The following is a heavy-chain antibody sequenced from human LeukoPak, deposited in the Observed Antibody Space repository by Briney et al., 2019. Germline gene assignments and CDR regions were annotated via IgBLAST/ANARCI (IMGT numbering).Heavy chain of an antibody. V-gene: IGHV1-18*01. D-gene: IGHD2-21*02. CDR3: ARSCGGVCYTPLLRYGMDV. CDR2: ISAYNGNT. CDR1: GYTSTSYG. J-gene: IGHJ6*02. Sequence: GASVNVSCTVSGYTSTSYGISWVRQAPGQGLEWMGWISAYNGNTNYAQKLQGRVTMTTDTSTSTAYMELRSLRSDDTAVYYCARSCGGVCYTPLLRYGMDVWGQGTTVTVSS.